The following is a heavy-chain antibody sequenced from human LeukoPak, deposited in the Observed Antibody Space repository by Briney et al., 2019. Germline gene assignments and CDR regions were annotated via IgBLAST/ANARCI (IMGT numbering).Heavy chain of an antibody. V-gene: IGHV2-70*11. J-gene: IGHJ4*02. CDR2: FYWDDDK. Sequence: SGRTLVEPREALTLTCSLSGLSLSTSGMSVSWIRQPPGKALELLARFYWDDDKYYSTSLKTRLTISKDTSKNQVVLTMTNMDPVDTATYYCARIAVAGTFDYWGQGTLVTVSS. CDR3: ARIAVAGTFDY. CDR1: GLSLSTSGMS. D-gene: IGHD6-19*01.